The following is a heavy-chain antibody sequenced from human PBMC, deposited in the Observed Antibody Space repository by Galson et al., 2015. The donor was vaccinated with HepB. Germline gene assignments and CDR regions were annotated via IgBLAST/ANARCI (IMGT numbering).Heavy chain of an antibody. J-gene: IGHJ5*02. V-gene: IGHV1-2*02. CDR3: ARVRTNWGYWFDP. D-gene: IGHD7-27*01. Sequence: SVKVSCKASGYTFTGYYMHWVRQAPGRGLEWMGWINPNSGGTNYAQKFQGRVTMTRDTSISTAYMELSRLRSDDTAVYCCARVRTNWGYWFDPWGQGTLVTVSS. CDR1: GYTFTGYY. CDR2: INPNSGGT.